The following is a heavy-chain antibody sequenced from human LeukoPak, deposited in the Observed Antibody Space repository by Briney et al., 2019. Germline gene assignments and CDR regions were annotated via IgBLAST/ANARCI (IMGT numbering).Heavy chain of an antibody. D-gene: IGHD5-12*01. Sequence: AAGTLRLSCAVYGFTFSSNWMHWARQVPGKELVWISQINSNGRNTYYADFVKGRFTTSRDNAKNTLYLQLNSLRAEDTAVYYCTRGQTGYTDYWGRGTLVTVSS. CDR1: GFTFSSNW. J-gene: IGHJ4*02. CDR3: TRGQTGYTDY. V-gene: IGHV3-74*01. CDR2: INSNGRNT.